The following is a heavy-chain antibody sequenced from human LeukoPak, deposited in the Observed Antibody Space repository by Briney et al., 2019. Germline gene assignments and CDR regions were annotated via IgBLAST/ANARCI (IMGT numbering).Heavy chain of an antibody. D-gene: IGHD2-15*01. Sequence: SVKVSCKASGGTFSSYAISWVRQAPGQGLEWMGRIIPIFGTANYAQKFQGRVTITTDESTSTAYMELSSLRSEDTAVYYCAREGVRRGSNTVVVVAARPGAFDIWGQGTMVTVSS. CDR2: IIPIFGTA. CDR1: GGTFSSYA. V-gene: IGHV1-69*05. J-gene: IGHJ3*02. CDR3: AREGVRRGSNTVVVVAARPGAFDI.